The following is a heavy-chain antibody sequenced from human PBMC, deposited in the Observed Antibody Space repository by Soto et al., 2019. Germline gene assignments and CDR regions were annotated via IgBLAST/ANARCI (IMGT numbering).Heavy chain of an antibody. V-gene: IGHV4-30-2*01. D-gene: IGHD3-3*01. J-gene: IGHJ5*02. Sequence: QLQLQESGSGLVKPSQTLSLTCAVSGDSITSYSWTWIRQPPGQSLEWIGYIAKDGGTDYSPSLKRRVTRSVDGSRNKFSLKLTSVTAADTAVYYCARLDPRVDSWGGWNWFDPWGQGTVVIVSS. CDR1: GDSITSYS. CDR3: ARLDPRVDSWGGWNWFDP. CDR2: IAKDGGT.